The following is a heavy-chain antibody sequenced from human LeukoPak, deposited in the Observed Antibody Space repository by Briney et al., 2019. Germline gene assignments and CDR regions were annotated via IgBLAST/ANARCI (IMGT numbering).Heavy chain of an antibody. V-gene: IGHV1-8*01. J-gene: IGHJ4*02. CDR2: MSPNSGNT. Sequence: ASVKVSCKTSGYTFTSYDINWVRQATGQGLEWMGWMSPNSGNTGYAQKFQGRVTMTRNTSISTAYMELSSLRSEDTAVYYCARSRSSSGGDFWGQGTLLTVSS. D-gene: IGHD6-19*01. CDR1: GYTFTSYD. CDR3: ARSRSSSGGDF.